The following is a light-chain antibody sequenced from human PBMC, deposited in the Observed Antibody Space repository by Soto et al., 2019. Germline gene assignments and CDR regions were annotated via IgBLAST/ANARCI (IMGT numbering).Light chain of an antibody. CDR2: DAS. V-gene: IGKV3-20*01. J-gene: IGKJ4*01. Sequence: EFLLTQSPGTLSLSPGESATLSCRASQTVRNNYLAWYQQKPGQAPRLLIYDASSRDTGIPDRFSGGGSGTDFTLTLSRLEPEDFAVYYCQQFSSYPLTFGGGTKVDI. CDR1: QTVRNNY. CDR3: QQFSSYPLT.